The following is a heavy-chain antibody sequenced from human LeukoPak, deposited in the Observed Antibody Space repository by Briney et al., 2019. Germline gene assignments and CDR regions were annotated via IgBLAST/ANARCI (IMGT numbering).Heavy chain of an antibody. CDR2: IYPRDSDT. CDR3: ARHSDVIGAI. J-gene: IGHJ4*02. Sequence: GGSRKISCKASGYTFTHQWIGWVRQKSGSGLEWMGIIYPRDSDTRYSPSFQGHVSISADTSINTAYLEWSRLEASDTAIYYCARHSDVIGAIWGQGTLVTASS. CDR1: GYTFTHQW. D-gene: IGHD3-10*01. V-gene: IGHV5-51*01.